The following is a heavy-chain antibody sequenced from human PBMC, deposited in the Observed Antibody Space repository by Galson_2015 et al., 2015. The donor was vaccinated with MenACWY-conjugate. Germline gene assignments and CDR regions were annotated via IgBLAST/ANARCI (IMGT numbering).Heavy chain of an antibody. CDR3: ARDSYMGV. CDR2: IWNGGDT. V-gene: IGHV3-53*01. Sequence: SLRLSCAASGFSVSNHYMNWVCQAPGKGLEWVSIIWNGGDTFYSDSVKGRFTISRDNSKNTVYLQMNSLRAEDTAIYYCARDSYMGVWGQGTTVTVSS. CDR1: GFSVSNHY. J-gene: IGHJ6*02.